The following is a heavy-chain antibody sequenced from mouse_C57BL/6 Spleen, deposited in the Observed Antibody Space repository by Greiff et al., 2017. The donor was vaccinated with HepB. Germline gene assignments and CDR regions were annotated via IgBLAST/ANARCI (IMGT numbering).Heavy chain of an antibody. CDR1: GFTFSSFG. CDR3: ARQGITTDYFDY. Sequence: DVLLVDSGGALVKPGGSLNLSCAASGFTFSSFGMSWVRQTPDKRLEWVATISSGGSYTYYPDSVKGRFTISRDNAKNTLYLQMSSLKSEDTAMYYCARQGITTDYFDYWGQGTTLTVSS. D-gene: IGHD2-4*01. V-gene: IGHV5-6*01. CDR2: ISSGGSYT. J-gene: IGHJ2*01.